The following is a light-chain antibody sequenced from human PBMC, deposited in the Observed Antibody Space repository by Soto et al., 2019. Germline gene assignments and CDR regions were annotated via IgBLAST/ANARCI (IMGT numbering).Light chain of an antibody. CDR3: QQYNNWPLT. J-gene: IGKJ4*01. CDR1: LSVSSD. CDR2: RAF. Sequence: EIVFTQSPGTLSLSPGERATLSCRASLSVSSDLAWYRQKPGQAPRLLIYRAFTRATGIPARFSGSGFGTDFTLTISSLQSEDFAVYYCQQYNNWPLTFGGGTKVDIK. V-gene: IGKV3-15*01.